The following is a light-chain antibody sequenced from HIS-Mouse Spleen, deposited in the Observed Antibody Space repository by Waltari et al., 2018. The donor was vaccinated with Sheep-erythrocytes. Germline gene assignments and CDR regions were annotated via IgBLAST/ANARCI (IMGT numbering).Light chain of an antibody. V-gene: IGKV4-1*01. Sequence: DIVMTQSPDSLAVSLGERATINCKSSQSVLYSSNHKNSLAWYQQKPGQPPKLLIYWASTRESGVPDRFSGSGSGTDFTLTISSLQAEDVAVYYCQQYYSTPQTFGQGTKVEIK. J-gene: IGKJ1*01. CDR2: WAS. CDR1: QSVLYSSNHKNS. CDR3: QQYYSTPQT.